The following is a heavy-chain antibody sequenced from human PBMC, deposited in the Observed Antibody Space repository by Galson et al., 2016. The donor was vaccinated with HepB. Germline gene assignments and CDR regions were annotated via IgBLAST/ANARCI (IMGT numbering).Heavy chain of an antibody. V-gene: IGHV3-23*01. Sequence: SLRLSCAASGFTFSSYAMSWVRQAPGKGLEWVSGISGRGGSTYYADSVEGRFTISRDNSKNTLYLQMKSLRAEDTAVYYCAKSLLGVTLESYYYGMDVWGQGTTVTVSS. D-gene: IGHD2-21*02. J-gene: IGHJ6*02. CDR1: GFTFSSYA. CDR3: AKSLLGVTLESYYYGMDV. CDR2: ISGRGGST.